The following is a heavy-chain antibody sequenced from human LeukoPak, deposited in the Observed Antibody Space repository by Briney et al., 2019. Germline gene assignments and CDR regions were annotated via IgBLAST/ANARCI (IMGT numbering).Heavy chain of an antibody. Sequence: SETLSLTCTVSGGSISSYYWSWLRQPAGKGLEWIGRIDTSGSTNYNPSLKSRATMSVDTSKNQFSLKLSSVTAADTAVYYCAREFWAAPSQNWFDPWGQGTRVTVSS. CDR2: IDTSGST. CDR1: GGSISSYY. V-gene: IGHV4-4*07. D-gene: IGHD3/OR15-3a*01. CDR3: AREFWAAPSQNWFDP. J-gene: IGHJ5*02.